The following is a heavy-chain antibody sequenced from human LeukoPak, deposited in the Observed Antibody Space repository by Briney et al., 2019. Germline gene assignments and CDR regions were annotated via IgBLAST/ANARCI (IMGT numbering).Heavy chain of an antibody. CDR2: IYYSGST. D-gene: IGHD3-3*01. CDR1: GGSISSGGYS. CDR3: ARGSDFWSGYHLDY. J-gene: IGHJ4*02. V-gene: IGHV4-31*03. Sequence: PSEDLSLTCTVSGGSISSGGYSWSWIRQHPGKGLEWIGYIYYSGSTYYNPSLKSRVTISVDTSKNQFSLTLRSVTAADTAVYYCARGSDFWSGYHLDYWGQGTLVTVSS.